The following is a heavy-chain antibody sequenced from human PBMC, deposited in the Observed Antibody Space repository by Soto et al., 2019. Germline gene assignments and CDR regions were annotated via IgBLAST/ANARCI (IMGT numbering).Heavy chain of an antibody. CDR1: GFTLSTYA. V-gene: IGHV3-23*01. Sequence: EVQVLESGGDLVQPGGSLRLSCAASGFTLSTYAMSWVRQAPGKGLEWVSAIGPSGDITYYADSVKGRFTISRDNSKNTLFLQMSSLRAEDTAVYYCVAISRHSGWSGDYWGQGTLVTVSS. D-gene: IGHD6-19*01. CDR2: IGPSGDIT. J-gene: IGHJ4*02. CDR3: VAISRHSGWSGDY.